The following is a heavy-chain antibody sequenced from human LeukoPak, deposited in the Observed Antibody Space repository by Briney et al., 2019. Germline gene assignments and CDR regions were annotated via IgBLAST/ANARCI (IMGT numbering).Heavy chain of an antibody. J-gene: IGHJ4*02. CDR3: AKDDMGGVGANQIFDY. Sequence: GGSLRLSCAASGFTFSSYAMSRVRQAPGKGLEWVSAISGSGGSTYHADSVKGRFTISRDNSKNTLYLQMNSLRAEDTAVYYCAKDDMGGVGANQIFDYWGQGTLVTVSS. CDR2: ISGSGGST. CDR1: GFTFSSYA. V-gene: IGHV3-23*01. D-gene: IGHD1-26*01.